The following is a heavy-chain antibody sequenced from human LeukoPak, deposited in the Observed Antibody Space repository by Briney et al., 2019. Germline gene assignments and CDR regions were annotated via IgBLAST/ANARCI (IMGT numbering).Heavy chain of an antibody. CDR1: GFTFSSYT. Sequence: GGSLRLSCAASGFTFSSYTMNWVRQAPGKGLEWVSSISSGSSYIYYADSMKGRFTISRDNAKNSLYLQMNSLRAEDTAVYYCARAGSGDYWGQGTLVTVSS. CDR2: ISSGSSYI. CDR3: ARAGSGDY. V-gene: IGHV3-21*01. J-gene: IGHJ4*02. D-gene: IGHD2-15*01.